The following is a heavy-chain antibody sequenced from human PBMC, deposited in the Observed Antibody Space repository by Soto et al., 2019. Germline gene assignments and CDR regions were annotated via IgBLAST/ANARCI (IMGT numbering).Heavy chain of an antibody. J-gene: IGHJ4*02. Sequence: SETLSLTCTVSGGSIRDYFWTWIRQPPGKGLEWIGYIYYSGRTNYNPSLKSRVSTSVDTSKNHFSLQLRSVTAADTAVYYCARVGADDFGGSGGFDYWGQGTLVTSPQ. CDR3: ARVGADDFGGSGGFDY. V-gene: IGHV4-59*01. CDR2: IYYSGRT. CDR1: GGSIRDYF. D-gene: IGHD4-17*01.